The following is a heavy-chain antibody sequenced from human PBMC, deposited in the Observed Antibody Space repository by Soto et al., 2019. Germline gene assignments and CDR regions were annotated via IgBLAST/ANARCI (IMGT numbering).Heavy chain of an antibody. D-gene: IGHD4-17*01. V-gene: IGHV4-39*01. CDR1: GGSISSSSYY. CDR2: IYYSGST. CDR3: ARQWTTVTTDEHYYYYMDV. Sequence: PSETLSLTCTVSGGSISSSSYYWGWIRQPPGKGLEWIGSIYYSGSTNYNPSLKSRVTISVDTSKNQFSLKLSSVTAADTAVYYCARQWTTVTTDEHYYYYMDVWGKGTTVTVSS. J-gene: IGHJ6*03.